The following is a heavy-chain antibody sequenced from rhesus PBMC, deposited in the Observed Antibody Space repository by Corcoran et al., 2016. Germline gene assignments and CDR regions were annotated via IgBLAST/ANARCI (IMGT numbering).Heavy chain of an antibody. Sequence: EVKLVQAGAEVKSPGESLRISCRTSGYSVTSYWIRWVRQLPGKGREWRRAHGRSYENNSYSPSLPGQVTSSAYKSNSTAYLQWSSLKASGAATYYWAKGGDSGSYYHFDDWGQGVLVTVSS. CDR3: AKGGDSGSYYHFDD. J-gene: IGHJ4*01. V-gene: IGHV5-2*01. CDR2: HGRSYENN. CDR1: GYSVTSYW. D-gene: IGHD3-16*01.